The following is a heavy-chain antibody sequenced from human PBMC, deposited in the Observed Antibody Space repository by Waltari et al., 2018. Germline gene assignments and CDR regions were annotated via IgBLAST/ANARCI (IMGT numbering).Heavy chain of an antibody. V-gene: IGHV6-1*01. CDR1: GDSVSSNRVI. Sequence: QVQMKKSGPGLVMPSQTLYLTCAISGDSVSSNRVIWNWVRQSPSRGPEWGGRAYSRSKLYNDYAVSVNSRITITPDTSTSHFSLQLNSVTPDDTAVYYCARGRLNGFDICGQCTMVTVSS. CDR2: AYSRSKLYN. CDR3: ARGRLNGFDI. J-gene: IGHJ3*02.